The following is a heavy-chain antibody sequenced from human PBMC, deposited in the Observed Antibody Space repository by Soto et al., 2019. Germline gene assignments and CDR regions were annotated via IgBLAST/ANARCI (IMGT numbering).Heavy chain of an antibody. CDR3: AKEVAVAGDFDY. V-gene: IGHV3-30*18. J-gene: IGHJ4*01. CDR2: ISSDGNTK. Sequence: PGGSLRLSCVASGFTFSSYGIHWVRQAPGKGLEWVAVISSDGNTKYYADSVKGRFTISRDNSKNTLYLQMDSLRPEDTAVYYCAKEVAVAGDFDYWGHGTLVTSPQ. D-gene: IGHD6-19*01. CDR1: GFTFSSYG.